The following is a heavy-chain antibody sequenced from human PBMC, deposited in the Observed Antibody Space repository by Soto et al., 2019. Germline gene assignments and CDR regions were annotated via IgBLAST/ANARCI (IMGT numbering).Heavy chain of an antibody. Sequence: GGSLRLSCAASGFTFSSYALSWVRQAPGKGLEWVSAISGSGGSTYYADCVKGRFTISRDNSKNTLYLQMNSLRAEDTAVYYCALMGGPYYYDSSGYPDPFDYWGQGTLVTVSS. J-gene: IGHJ4*02. CDR2: ISGSGGST. V-gene: IGHV3-23*01. CDR1: GFTFSSYA. CDR3: ALMGGPYYYDSSGYPDPFDY. D-gene: IGHD3-22*01.